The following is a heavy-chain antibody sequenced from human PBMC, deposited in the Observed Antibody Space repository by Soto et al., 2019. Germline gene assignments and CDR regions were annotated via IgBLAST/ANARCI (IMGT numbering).Heavy chain of an antibody. CDR3: ARKVFSPSWLDP. Sequence: SETLSLTCIVSGGSISNYYWSWIRQPPGKGLEWIGYIYYRGSTNYNPSPKSRVTISVDTSKNQFSLKLSSVTAADTAVYYCARKVFSPSWLDPWGEGTLVTVSS. J-gene: IGHJ5*02. CDR1: GGSISNYY. CDR2: IYYRGST. V-gene: IGHV4-59*01.